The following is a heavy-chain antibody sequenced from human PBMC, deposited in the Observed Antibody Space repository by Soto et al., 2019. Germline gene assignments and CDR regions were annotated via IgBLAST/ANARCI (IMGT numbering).Heavy chain of an antibody. CDR2: ISWDSGSI. D-gene: IGHD6-25*01. CDR3: AQDAAYYFDY. J-gene: IGHJ4*02. CDR1: GFTFGSYA. V-gene: IGHV3-9*01. Sequence: GGSLRLSCAASGFTFGSYAMHWVRQAPGKGLEWVSGISWDSGSIDYGDSVRGRFTISRDNARNSLYLRMSSLRPEDTALYYCAQDAAYYFDYWGQGTLVTVSS.